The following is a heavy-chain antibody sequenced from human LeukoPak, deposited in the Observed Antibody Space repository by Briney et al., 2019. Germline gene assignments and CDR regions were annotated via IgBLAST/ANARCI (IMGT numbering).Heavy chain of an antibody. J-gene: IGHJ4*02. CDR2: IYPGDSDT. CDR1: GYSFTNYW. V-gene: IGHV5-51*01. CDR3: VGPAAVVRGVAGRLDY. Sequence: GESLQISCQGSGYSFTNYWIGWVRQMPGKGLECMGIIYPGDSDTRYSPSFQGQVTISADKSISTAYLQWSSLKASDTAMYYCVGPAAVVRGVAGRLDYWGQGTLVTVSS. D-gene: IGHD3-10*01.